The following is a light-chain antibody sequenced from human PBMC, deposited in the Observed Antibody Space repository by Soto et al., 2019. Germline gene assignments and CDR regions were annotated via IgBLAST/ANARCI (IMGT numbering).Light chain of an antibody. CDR2: GAS. V-gene: IGKV3-20*01. CDR3: QLYGSSMYT. Sequence: EVVLTQSPGTLSLSPGERATLSCTASQTINSNFLIWYQQQPGQAPRLLIYGASTRANGIPDRFSGSGSGTHFTLTISRLEPGDFAVYYCQLYGSSMYTFGQGTKLEIK. CDR1: QTINSNF. J-gene: IGKJ2*01.